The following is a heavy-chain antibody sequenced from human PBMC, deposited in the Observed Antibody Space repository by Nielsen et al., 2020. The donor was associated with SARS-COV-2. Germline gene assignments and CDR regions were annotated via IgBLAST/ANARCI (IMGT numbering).Heavy chain of an antibody. CDR3: ARQTTYYFDY. CDR1: GGTFSSYA. J-gene: IGHJ4*02. V-gene: IGHV1-69*05. Sequence: SVKVSCKASGGTFSSYAISWVRQAPGQGLEWMGGIIPIFGTTNYARKFQGRVTITRDTSASTAYMELSSLRSEDTAVYYCARQTTYYFDYWGQGTLVTVSS. CDR2: IIPIFGTT. D-gene: IGHD1-7*01.